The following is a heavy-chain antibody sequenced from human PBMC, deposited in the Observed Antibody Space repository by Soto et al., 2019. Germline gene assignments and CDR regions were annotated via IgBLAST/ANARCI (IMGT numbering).Heavy chain of an antibody. Sequence: TLRESGPTLVKPNQPLTLTCTFSGFPLSPSGVGVGGFRQPPAKALEWLPLIYWDDDKRYSPSLKSRLTITKDTSKNQVVLTMTNMDPVDTATYYCAHTELGTKLDYWGQGTLVTVSS. CDR1: GFPLSPSGVG. J-gene: IGHJ4*02. CDR2: IYWDDDK. D-gene: IGHD7-27*01. CDR3: AHTELGTKLDY. V-gene: IGHV2-5*02.